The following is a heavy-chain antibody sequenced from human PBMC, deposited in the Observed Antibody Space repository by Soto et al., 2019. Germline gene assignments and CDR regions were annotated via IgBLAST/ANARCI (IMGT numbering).Heavy chain of an antibody. V-gene: IGHV3-21*01. CDR3: ARDGVVVVAANLIDAFDI. Sequence: GGSLSLSCASSGFTFCSYSKNLVREAPGKGMEWVSSISSSSSYIYYADSVKGRFTISRDNAKNSLYLQMNSLRAEDTAVYYCARDGVVVVAANLIDAFDIWGQGTMVTVSS. D-gene: IGHD2-15*01. J-gene: IGHJ3*02. CDR1: GFTFCSYS. CDR2: ISSSSSYI.